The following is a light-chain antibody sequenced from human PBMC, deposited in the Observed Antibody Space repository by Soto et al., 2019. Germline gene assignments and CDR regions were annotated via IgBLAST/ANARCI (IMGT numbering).Light chain of an antibody. CDR2: ENN. J-gene: IGLJ1*01. V-gene: IGLV1-40*01. CDR1: SSNIVAGYE. Sequence: QSVLTQPPSGSEAPGQRVTISCTGSSSNIVAGYEAHWYQQVPGTAPKLLIYENNNRPSGVPDRFSGSKSGTSASLAITGLHAEDEAEYYCQSYDSSLSGYVFGTGTKVTVL. CDR3: QSYDSSLSGYV.